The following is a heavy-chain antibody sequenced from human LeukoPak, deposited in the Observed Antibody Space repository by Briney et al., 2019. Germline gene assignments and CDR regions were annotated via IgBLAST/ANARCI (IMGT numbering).Heavy chain of an antibody. CDR2: IHYTGSA. CDR3: ARHRDYGTGWYGFDY. Sequence: SETLSLTCTVSGGSISGYYWSWIRQPPGKGLEWIAYIHYTGSANFNPSLKSRVTISVDTAKNQFSLKLSSMTASDRAVFYCARHRDYGTGWYGFDYWGQGTLVTVSS. CDR1: GGSISGYY. J-gene: IGHJ4*02. V-gene: IGHV4-59*08. D-gene: IGHD6-19*01.